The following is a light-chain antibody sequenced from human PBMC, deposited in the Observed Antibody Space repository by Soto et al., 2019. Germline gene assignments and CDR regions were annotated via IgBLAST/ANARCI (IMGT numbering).Light chain of an antibody. CDR1: NSDVGGYNF. J-gene: IGLJ2*01. Sequence: QSALTQPPSASGSPGQSVTISCTGTNSDVGGYNFVSWYQQHPGKAPKLMIYEVTKRPSGVPDRFSGSKSGNTASLTVSGLQAEDEAHYYCSSFTSSITLVFGGGTKLTVL. V-gene: IGLV2-8*01. CDR3: SSFTSSITLV. CDR2: EVT.